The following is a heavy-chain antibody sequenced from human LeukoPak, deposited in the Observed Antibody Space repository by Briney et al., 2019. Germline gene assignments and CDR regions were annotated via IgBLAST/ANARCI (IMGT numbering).Heavy chain of an antibody. D-gene: IGHD3-3*01. V-gene: IGHV4-59*01. CDR2: IYYSGST. CDR1: GGSISSYY. J-gene: IGHJ6*03. CDR3: ARVTTIFGAAPYYYYMDV. Sequence: PSETLSLTCTVSGGSISSYYWSWIRQPPGKGLEWIGYIYYSGSTNYNPSLKSRVTISVDTSKNQFSLKLSSVTAADTAVYYCARVTTIFGAAPYYYYMDVWGKGTTVTVSS.